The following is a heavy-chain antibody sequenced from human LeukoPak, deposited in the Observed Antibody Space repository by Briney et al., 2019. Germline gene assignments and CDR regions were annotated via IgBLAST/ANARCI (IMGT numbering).Heavy chain of an antibody. Sequence: PGGSLRLSCAASGFTFSGSPILWVRQASGKGLEWVGRIRSKADNYATAYAASVQGRCTISRDDSKSTAYLQLNSLKTEDTAVYYCTTQSGGYWGQGTLVTVSS. CDR2: IRSKADNYAT. D-gene: IGHD3-10*01. V-gene: IGHV3-73*01. CDR3: TTQSGGY. CDR1: GFTFSGSP. J-gene: IGHJ4*02.